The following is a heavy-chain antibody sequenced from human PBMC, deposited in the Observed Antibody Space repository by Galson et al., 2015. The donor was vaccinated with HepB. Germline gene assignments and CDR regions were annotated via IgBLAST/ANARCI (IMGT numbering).Heavy chain of an antibody. J-gene: IGHJ6*02. V-gene: IGHV1-3*01. CDR1: GYTSTSYA. D-gene: IGHD1-1*01. CDR2: INAGNGNT. Sequence: SVKVSCKASGYTSTSYAMHWVRQAPGQRLEWMGWINAGNGNTKYSQKFQGRVTITRDTSASTAYMELSSLRSEDTAVYYCAREAGTTSADYYYGMDVWGQGTTVTVSS. CDR3: AREAGTTSADYYYGMDV.